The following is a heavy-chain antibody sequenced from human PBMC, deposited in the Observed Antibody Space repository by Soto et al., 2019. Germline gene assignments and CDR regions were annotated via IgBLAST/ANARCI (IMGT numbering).Heavy chain of an antibody. J-gene: IGHJ4*03. D-gene: IGHD1-20*01. CDR3: AHRLGGYTWNDGYLDY. V-gene: IGHV2-5*02. CDR1: GFALTARPVG. Sequence: SGPTLVNPTETLTLTCSLSGFALTARPVGVGWIRQPPGGALEWLAVVYWDDDKRCSPSLRSRLTITKDTSNTQVVLMVTNMDPVDTATYYCAHRLGGYTWNDGYLDYWGQGILVTVSS. CDR2: VYWDDDK.